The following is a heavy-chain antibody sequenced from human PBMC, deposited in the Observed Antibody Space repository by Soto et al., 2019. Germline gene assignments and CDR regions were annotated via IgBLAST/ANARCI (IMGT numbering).Heavy chain of an antibody. D-gene: IGHD2-15*01. V-gene: IGHV3-23*01. CDR1: GFTFSNYA. CDR3: AKCPAWGGGCERLDY. J-gene: IGHJ4*02. Sequence: EVQLLESGGGLVKRGGSLRLSCAASGFTFSNYAMSWVRQAPGKGLEWVSLISDSGGSTYYAGSVKGRFTISRDNSKNTLYLQMNSLKAEDTAVYYWAKCPAWGGGCERLDYWGQGALVTVSS. CDR2: ISDSGGST.